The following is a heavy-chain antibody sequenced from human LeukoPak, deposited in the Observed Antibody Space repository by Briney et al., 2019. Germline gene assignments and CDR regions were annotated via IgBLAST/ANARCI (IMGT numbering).Heavy chain of an antibody. Sequence: PSETLSLTCTVSGGSISSSSYYWGWIRQPPGKGLEWIGSIYYSGSTYYNPSLKSRVTISVDTSKNQFSLKLSSVTAADTAVYYCARDRRWLQNYFDYWGQGTLVTVSS. V-gene: IGHV4-39*07. CDR1: GGSISSSSYY. CDR2: IYYSGST. J-gene: IGHJ4*02. D-gene: IGHD5-24*01. CDR3: ARDRRWLQNYFDY.